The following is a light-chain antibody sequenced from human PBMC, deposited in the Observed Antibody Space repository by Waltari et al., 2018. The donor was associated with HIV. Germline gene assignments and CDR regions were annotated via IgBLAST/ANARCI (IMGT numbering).Light chain of an antibody. Sequence: DIVMTQSPDSLAVPLGERATINCKSSQSVLYSSDNKNYLVWYQQKPGQPPKLLIYWASTRESGVPDRFSGSGSGTDFTLTISSLQAEDVAVYYCQQYYSTPITFGQGTRLEIK. CDR2: WAS. CDR3: QQYYSTPIT. CDR1: QSVLYSSDNKNY. V-gene: IGKV4-1*01. J-gene: IGKJ5*01.